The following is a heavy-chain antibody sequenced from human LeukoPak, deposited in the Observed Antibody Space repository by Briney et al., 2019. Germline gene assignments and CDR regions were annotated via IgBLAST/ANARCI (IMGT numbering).Heavy chain of an antibody. D-gene: IGHD3-10*01. CDR1: GFTFSNYA. J-gene: IGHJ4*02. Sequence: GGSLRLSCAASGFTFSNYAMTWVRQAPGKGLEWVSGISGSGSSTYYADSVKGRFTLSRDYPKNTLYLQMNSLRPEDTAIYYCAREGYYGSGSPPSLYFDYWGQGTLVTVSS. V-gene: IGHV3-23*01. CDR3: AREGYYGSGSPPSLYFDY. CDR2: ISGSGSST.